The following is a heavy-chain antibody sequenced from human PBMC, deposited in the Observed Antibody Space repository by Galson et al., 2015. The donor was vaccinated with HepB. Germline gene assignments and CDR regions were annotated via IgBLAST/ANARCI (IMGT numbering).Heavy chain of an antibody. V-gene: IGHV3-30*18. Sequence: SLRLSCAASGFVFNGYGMHWVRQAPGEGLEWVSVISTDGNNKYYADSVKGRFTVSRDNSKNTLYLQMNSLRTEDTAVYYCAKRWGFTFDSWGQGTLVTVSS. J-gene: IGHJ4*02. CDR3: AKRWGFTFDS. CDR2: ISTDGNNK. CDR1: GFVFNGYG. D-gene: IGHD1-26*01.